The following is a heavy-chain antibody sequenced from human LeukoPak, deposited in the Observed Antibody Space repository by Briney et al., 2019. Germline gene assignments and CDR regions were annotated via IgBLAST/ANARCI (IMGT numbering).Heavy chain of an antibody. Sequence: GGSLRLSCAASGFTFSSYAMSWVRQAPGKGLEWVSAISGSGGSTYYADSVKGRFTISGDNSKNTLYLQMNSLRAEDTAVYYCAKCTSSSWYLPPFDYWGQGTLVTVSS. CDR3: AKCTSSSWYLPPFDY. CDR2: ISGSGGST. CDR1: GFTFSSYA. V-gene: IGHV3-23*01. D-gene: IGHD6-13*01. J-gene: IGHJ4*02.